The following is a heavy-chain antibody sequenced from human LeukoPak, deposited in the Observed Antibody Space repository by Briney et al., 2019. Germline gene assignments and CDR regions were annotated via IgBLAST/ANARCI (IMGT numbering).Heavy chain of an antibody. CDR3: ARVGYSSSWYYFDY. CDR1: GGSVSSGSYY. Sequence: PSETLSLTCTVSGGSVSSGSYYWSWIRQPPGKGLEWIGCIYYSGSTNYNPSLKSRVTISVDTSKNQFSLKLSSVTAADTAVYYCARVGYSSSWYYFDYWGQGTLVTVSS. CDR2: IYYSGST. D-gene: IGHD6-13*01. V-gene: IGHV4-61*01. J-gene: IGHJ4*02.